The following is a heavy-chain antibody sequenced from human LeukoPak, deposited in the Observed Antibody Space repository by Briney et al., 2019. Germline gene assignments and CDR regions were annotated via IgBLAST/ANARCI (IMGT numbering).Heavy chain of an antibody. CDR2: IRTEAYDGAT. CDR3: TRTFGYYYFYMDV. J-gene: IGHJ6*03. D-gene: IGHD3-16*01. Sequence: PGGSLRLSCAASGFTFGDYAMSWVRQAPGKGLEWVGLIRTEAYDGATDYGASVKGRFTISRDDSKNIANLQMNSLNTEDTAVYYCTRTFGYYYFYMDVWGKGTTVIVSS. V-gene: IGHV3-49*04. CDR1: GFTFGDYA.